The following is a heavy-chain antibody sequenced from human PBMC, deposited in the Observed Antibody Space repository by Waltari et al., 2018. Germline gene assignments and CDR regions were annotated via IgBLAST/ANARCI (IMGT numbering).Heavy chain of an antibody. D-gene: IGHD3-3*02. Sequence: QVQLVESGGGVVQPGGSLRLYCAASGFTFSGCGMHWVRQAPGKGLEWVTFIRYDGSDKYYADFVKGRFSISRDNSKNTVSLQMNSLRPEDTAVYYCVSEGVAIPVHMSIFDYWGQGALVAVSS. CDR1: GFTFSGCG. CDR3: VSEGVAIPVHMSIFDY. V-gene: IGHV3-30*02. CDR2: IRYDGSDK. J-gene: IGHJ4*02.